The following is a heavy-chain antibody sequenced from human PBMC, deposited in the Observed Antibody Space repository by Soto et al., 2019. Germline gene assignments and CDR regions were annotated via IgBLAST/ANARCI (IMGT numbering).Heavy chain of an antibody. CDR1: GGSFRNYY. CDR3: TRGERSPRTRRDP. J-gene: IGHJ5*02. V-gene: IGHV4-34*01. Sequence: SETLSLTCGVYGGSFRNYYWIWVRQPPGKGLEWIGEVNHSGEATYNPSLQSRITISLDTSNNQFSLKMTSVTAADTAMYFCTRGERSPRTRRDPWGRGTKVTVSS. CDR2: VNHSGEA. D-gene: IGHD6-25*01.